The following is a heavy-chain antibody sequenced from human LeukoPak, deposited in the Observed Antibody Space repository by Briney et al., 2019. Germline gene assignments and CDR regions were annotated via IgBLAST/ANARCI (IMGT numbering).Heavy chain of an antibody. D-gene: IGHD3-22*01. J-gene: IGHJ4*02. Sequence: SETLSLTCTVSGGSISSGDYYWSWIRQPPGKGLEWIGSIYYSGSTYYNPSLKSRVTISVDTSKNQFSLKLSSVTAADTAVYYCARPLYYYDSSGYHFWGQGTLVTVSP. CDR3: ARPLYYYDSSGYHF. CDR1: GGSISSGDYY. CDR2: IYYSGST. V-gene: IGHV4-39*01.